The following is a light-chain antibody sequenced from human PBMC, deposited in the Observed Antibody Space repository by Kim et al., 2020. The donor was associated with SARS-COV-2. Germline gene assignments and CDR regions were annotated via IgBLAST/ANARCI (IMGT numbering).Light chain of an antibody. CDR2: DND. CDR3: GTWDSSLSAGV. Sequence: GQKSTISCSVSSSNMGNNYVSWYQQLPETAPKLLIYDNDKRPSGIPDRFSGSRSGTSATLGITGLQTGDEADYYCGTWDSSLSAGVFGTGTKVTV. CDR1: SSNMGNNY. J-gene: IGLJ1*01. V-gene: IGLV1-51*01.